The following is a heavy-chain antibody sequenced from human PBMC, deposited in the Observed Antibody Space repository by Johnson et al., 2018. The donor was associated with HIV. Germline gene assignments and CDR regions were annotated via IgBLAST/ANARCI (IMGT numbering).Heavy chain of an antibody. CDR2: ISWNSGSI. J-gene: IGHJ3*02. CDR3: AKDMVVRENGAFDI. D-gene: IGHD3-10*01. V-gene: IGHV3-9*01. CDR1: GFTVTSDY. Sequence: VHLVESGGGVVQPGGSLRLSCAASGFTVTSDYMSWVRQAPGKGLEWVSGISWNSGSIGYADSVKGRFTISRDNAKNSLYLQMNSLRAEDTALYYCAKDMVVRENGAFDIWGQGTMVTVSS.